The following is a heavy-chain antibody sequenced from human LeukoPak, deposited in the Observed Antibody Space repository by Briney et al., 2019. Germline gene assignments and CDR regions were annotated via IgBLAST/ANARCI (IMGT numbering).Heavy chain of an antibody. J-gene: IGHJ3*02. CDR1: GCSFINRY. Sequence: GASVKVSCKASGCSFINRYMHWVRQAPGQGLEWLGLISPSGDRTWYAQKFQGKFTMTRDMSTSTDYMELSSLRSEDTAVYYCARASGITMIVVLNHDAFDIWGHGTMVTVSS. CDR2: ISPSGDRT. D-gene: IGHD3-22*01. V-gene: IGHV1-46*01. CDR3: ARASGITMIVVLNHDAFDI.